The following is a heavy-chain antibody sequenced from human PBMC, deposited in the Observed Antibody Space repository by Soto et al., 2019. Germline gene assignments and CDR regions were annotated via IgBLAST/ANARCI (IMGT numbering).Heavy chain of an antibody. V-gene: IGHV4-31*02. D-gene: IGHD1-26*01. CDR2: IFNSGTT. Sequence: QVQLQESGPGLVKPSQTLSLTCSVSGASTVSHYHWTWIRQPPGKGLEWMGYIFNSGTTFYNPSLTSRLSISMDTSGNHSSLELRSVTAADTAVYYCALALGPTTGRDYWGQGTLVTVSS. J-gene: IGHJ4*02. CDR3: ALALGPTTGRDY. CDR1: GASTVSHYH.